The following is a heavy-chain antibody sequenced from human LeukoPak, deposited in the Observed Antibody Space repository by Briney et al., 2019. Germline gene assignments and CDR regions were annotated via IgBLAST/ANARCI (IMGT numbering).Heavy chain of an antibody. CDR3: ARDLSGSSSWYGWSSWFDP. Sequence: ASVKVSCKASGYTFTSYAMHWVRQAPGQGLEWMGWISAYNGNTNYAQKPQGRVTMTTDTSTSTAYMELRSLRSDDTAVYYCARDLSGSSSWYGWSSWFDPWGQGTLVTVSS. D-gene: IGHD6-13*01. CDR2: ISAYNGNT. CDR1: GYTFTSYA. V-gene: IGHV1-18*04. J-gene: IGHJ5*02.